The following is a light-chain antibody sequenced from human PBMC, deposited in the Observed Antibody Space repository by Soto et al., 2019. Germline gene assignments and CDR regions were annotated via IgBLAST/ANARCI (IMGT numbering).Light chain of an antibody. CDR2: DAS. Sequence: DLQMTQSPSTLSASVGARVTITCRASQSISSWLAWYQQKPGKAPKLLIYDASSLESGVPSRFSGSGSGTEFTLTISSLQPEDFATYYCQQSYSTPFTFGPGTKVDIK. J-gene: IGKJ3*01. V-gene: IGKV1-5*01. CDR1: QSISSW. CDR3: QQSYSTPFT.